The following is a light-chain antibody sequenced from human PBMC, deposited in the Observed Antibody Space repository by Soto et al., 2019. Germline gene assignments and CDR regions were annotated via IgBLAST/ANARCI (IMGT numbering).Light chain of an antibody. V-gene: IGKV1-5*01. Sequence: DIQVTQSPPTLSASVGDRVTITCRASQTISTWMAWYQQKPGKAPKLLVYDASTLQSGVATRFSGSGSGTEFTLIISGRQPDDSATYYCQQYTNTNNPLMFGQGTKVEI. CDR2: DAS. CDR1: QTISTW. CDR3: QQYTNTNNPLM. J-gene: IGKJ1*01.